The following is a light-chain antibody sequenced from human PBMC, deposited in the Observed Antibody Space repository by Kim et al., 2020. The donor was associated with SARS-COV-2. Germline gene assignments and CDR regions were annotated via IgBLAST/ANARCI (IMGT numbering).Light chain of an antibody. CDR1: IKNY. Sequence: IKNYLNWYQQKRGKAPKLLISAASTLESGVPSRSRGSGSGTDFTLTITSLQPEDFATYYCQQSFSNPITFGQGTRLEIK. V-gene: IGKV1-39*01. J-gene: IGKJ5*01. CDR2: AAS. CDR3: QQSFSNPIT.